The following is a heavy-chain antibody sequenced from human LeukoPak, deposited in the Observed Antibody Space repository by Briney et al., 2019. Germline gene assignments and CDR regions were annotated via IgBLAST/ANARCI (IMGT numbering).Heavy chain of an antibody. J-gene: IGHJ4*02. V-gene: IGHV4-31*03. CDR1: GGSISSGGYY. CDR3: ARDWCSGGSCSPFFDY. D-gene: IGHD2-15*01. CDR2: IYYSGST. Sequence: SETLFLTCTVSGGSISSGGYYWSWIRQHPGKGLEWIGYIYYSGSTYYNPSLKSRVTISVDTSKNQFSLKLSSVTAADTAVYYCARDWCSGGSCSPFFDYWGQGTLVTVSS.